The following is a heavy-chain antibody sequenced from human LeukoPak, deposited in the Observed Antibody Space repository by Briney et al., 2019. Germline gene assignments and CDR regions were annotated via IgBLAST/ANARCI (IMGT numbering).Heavy chain of an antibody. V-gene: IGHV3-30*02. CDR1: GFTFSSYG. Sequence: GGSLRLSCAASGFTFSSYGMHWVRQAPGKGLEWVAIIWYDGSNKYYADSVKGRFTISRDNSKSTVYLQMSSLRAEDTAVYYCVKDVYSNSWYYFDYWGQGALVTVSS. J-gene: IGHJ4*02. CDR2: IWYDGSNK. D-gene: IGHD6-13*01. CDR3: VKDVYSNSWYYFDY.